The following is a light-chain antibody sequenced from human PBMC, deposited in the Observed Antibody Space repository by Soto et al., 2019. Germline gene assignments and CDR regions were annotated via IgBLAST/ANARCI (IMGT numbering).Light chain of an antibody. CDR1: QSVSKAY. CDR2: GAS. Sequence: EIVLTQSPGTLALSPGDRATLSCRASQSVSKAYLVWYQVKPGQAPRRLIYGASSRATGIPDRFSGRGFGTDFTLTISRLEPEDFAVYYCQHSGDFRWTFGLGTKVEVK. V-gene: IGKV3-20*01. J-gene: IGKJ1*01. CDR3: QHSGDFRWT.